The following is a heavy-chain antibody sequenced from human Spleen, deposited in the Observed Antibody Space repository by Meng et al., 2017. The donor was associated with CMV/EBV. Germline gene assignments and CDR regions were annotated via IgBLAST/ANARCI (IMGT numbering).Heavy chain of an antibody. CDR2: ISSDGSRT. CDR1: GFTFSSYW. V-gene: IGHV3-74*01. CDR3: ARNFAGGLDV. J-gene: IGHJ6*02. D-gene: IGHD2/OR15-2a*01. Sequence: GESLKISCAASGFTFSSYWMHWVRQAPGKGLVWVSHISSDGSRTRYADSVKGRFTISRDNAKNTLYLQMNSLRAEDTAIYYCARNFAGGLDVWGQGTTVTVSS.